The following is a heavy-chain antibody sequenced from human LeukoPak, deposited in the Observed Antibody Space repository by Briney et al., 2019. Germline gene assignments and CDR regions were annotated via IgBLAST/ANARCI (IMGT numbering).Heavy chain of an antibody. CDR2: IYYSGNT. Sequence: SETLSLTCTVSGGSISSYYWSWVRQPPGKGLEWIGYIYYSGNTNYNPSLKSRVTISVDTSKNQFSLKLSSVTAADTAVYYCARDKRGDAFDLWGQGTMVTVSS. CDR3: ARDKRGDAFDL. CDR1: GGSISSYY. J-gene: IGHJ3*01. V-gene: IGHV4-59*12.